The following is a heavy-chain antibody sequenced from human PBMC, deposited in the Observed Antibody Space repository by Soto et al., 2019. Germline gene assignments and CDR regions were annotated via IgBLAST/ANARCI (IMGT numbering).Heavy chain of an antibody. CDR3: ARAWVRGYYGMDV. V-gene: IGHV4-30-2*01. CDR2: IYHSGST. CDR1: GGSISSGGYS. J-gene: IGHJ6*02. Sequence: LSLTCAVSGGSISSGGYSWSWIRQPPGKGLEWIGYIYHSGSTYYNPSLKSRVTISVDRSKNQFSLKLSSVTAADTAVYYCARAWVRGYYGMDVWGQGTTVTVSS. D-gene: IGHD3-10*01.